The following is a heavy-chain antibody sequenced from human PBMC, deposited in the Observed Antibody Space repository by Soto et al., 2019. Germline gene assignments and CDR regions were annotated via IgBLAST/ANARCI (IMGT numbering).Heavy chain of an antibody. Sequence: GGSLRLSCAASGFTFSSYWMSWVRQAPGKGLEWVANIKQDGSEKYYVDSVKGRFTISRDNAKNSLYLQMNSLRAEDTAVYYCARDVAYYYYYMDVWGKGTTVTVSS. J-gene: IGHJ6*03. CDR1: GFTFSSYW. V-gene: IGHV3-7*01. CDR3: ARDVAYYYYYMDV. D-gene: IGHD2-21*01. CDR2: IKQDGSEK.